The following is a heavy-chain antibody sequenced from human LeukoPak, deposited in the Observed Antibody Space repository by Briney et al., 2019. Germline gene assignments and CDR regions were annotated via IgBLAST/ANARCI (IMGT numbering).Heavy chain of an antibody. D-gene: IGHD3-3*01. Sequence: PSETLSLTCTVSGGSISSYYWSWIRQPPGKGLEWIGRIYTSGSTNYNPSLKSRVTISVDTSKNQFSLKLSSVTAADTAVYYCARAPDYDFWSGPEYFQHWGQGTLVTVSS. V-gene: IGHV4-4*08. CDR3: ARAPDYDFWSGPEYFQH. J-gene: IGHJ1*01. CDR1: GGSISSYY. CDR2: IYTSGST.